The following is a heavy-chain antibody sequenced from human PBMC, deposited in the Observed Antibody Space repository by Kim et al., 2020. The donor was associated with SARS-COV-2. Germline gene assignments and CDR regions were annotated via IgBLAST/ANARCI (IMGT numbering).Heavy chain of an antibody. CDR3: ARDRIPRPNYYYYGMDV. CDR2: IYYSGST. D-gene: IGHD2-21*01. CDR1: GGSISSYY. V-gene: IGHV4-59*13. Sequence: SETLSLTCTVSGGSISSYYWSWIRQPPGKGLEWIGYIYYSGSTNYNPSLKSRVTISVDTSKNQFSLKLSSVTAADTAVYYCARDRIPRPNYYYYGMDVWGQGTTVTVSS. J-gene: IGHJ6*02.